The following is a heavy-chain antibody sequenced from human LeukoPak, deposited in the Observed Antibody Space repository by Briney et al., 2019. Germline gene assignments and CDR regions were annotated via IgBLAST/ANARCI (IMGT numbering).Heavy chain of an antibody. J-gene: IGHJ4*02. CDR3: TKAKVAVAGGFDY. Sequence: SGRSLRLSCTASGFTFSSYGMHCVRQAPGKGLEWVAVISDDGSDKYYVDSVKGRFTISRDNSKNTLYLQMNSLRPEDTAVYYCTKAKVAVAGGFDYWGQGTLVTVSS. V-gene: IGHV3-30*18. CDR2: ISDDGSDK. D-gene: IGHD6-19*01. CDR1: GFTFSSYG.